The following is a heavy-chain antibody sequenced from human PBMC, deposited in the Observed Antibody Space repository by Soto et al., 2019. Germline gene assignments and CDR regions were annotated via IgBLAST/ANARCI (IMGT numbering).Heavy chain of an antibody. J-gene: IGHJ4*02. V-gene: IGHV3-30*18. CDR3: AKALGELSPESYDH. D-gene: IGHD3-16*02. Sequence: QVQLVESGGGVVQPGRSLRLSCAASGFTFSDYGMHWVRQAPGKGLEWVTIISYDGSNQYYADSVKGRFTISRDNSKNTLYLQMNSLRLEDTGVYYCAKALGELSPESYDHWGKGVLVTVSS. CDR1: GFTFSDYG. CDR2: ISYDGSNQ.